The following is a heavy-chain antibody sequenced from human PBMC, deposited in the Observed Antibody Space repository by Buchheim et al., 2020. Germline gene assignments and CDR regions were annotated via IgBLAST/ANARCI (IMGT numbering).Heavy chain of an antibody. J-gene: IGHJ4*02. Sequence: QVHLVESGGDLVKPGGSLRLSCVVSGFPFSDYHMSWIRQAPGKGPEWISHISGSNSRKTYADPVEGRFTISRDNARNLLFLQLNILRAEDTAIYYCARTVSFYFDSWGQGTL. D-gene: IGHD4-11*01. CDR1: GFPFSDYH. V-gene: IGHV3-11*05. CDR2: ISGSNSRK. CDR3: ARTVSFYFDS.